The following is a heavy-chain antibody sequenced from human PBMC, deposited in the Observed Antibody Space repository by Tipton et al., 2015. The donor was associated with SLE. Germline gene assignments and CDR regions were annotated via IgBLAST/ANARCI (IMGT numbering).Heavy chain of an antibody. CDR3: ARTEGSQYANWYFDR. Sequence: TLSLTCAVSGGSISGYYWSWIRQPPGKELEWIGYIHYSGTTDYNPSLRSRVTMSIDTSRNQFSLNLNSVIPADTAMYYCARTEGSQYANWYFDRWGRGTLVSVSS. CDR1: GGSISGYY. V-gene: IGHV4-59*01. D-gene: IGHD1-1*01. J-gene: IGHJ4*02. CDR2: IHYSGTT.